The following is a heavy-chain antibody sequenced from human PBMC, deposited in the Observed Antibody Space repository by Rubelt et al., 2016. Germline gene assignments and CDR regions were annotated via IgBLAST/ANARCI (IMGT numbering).Heavy chain of an antibody. CDR3: ARDRSSTSLDV. D-gene: IGHD2-2*01. CDR2: INPSGGST. J-gene: IGHJ6*02. Sequence: QGLEWMGIINPSGGSTSYAQKFQGRVTMTRDTSTSTVYIELSSLRSEDTAVYYCARDRSSTSLDVWGQGTTVTVSS. V-gene: IGHV1-46*01.